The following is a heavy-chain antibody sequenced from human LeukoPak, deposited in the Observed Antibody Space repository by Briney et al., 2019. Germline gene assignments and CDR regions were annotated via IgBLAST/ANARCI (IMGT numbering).Heavy chain of an antibody. CDR1: GGSISSYY. Sequence: ASETLSLTCTVSGGSISSYYWSWIRQPPGKGLEWIGYIYYSGSTNYNPSLKSRVTISVDTSKNQFSLKLSSVTAADTAVYYCARVEYYDSSGMHHFDYWGQGTLVTVSS. J-gene: IGHJ4*02. CDR2: IYYSGST. V-gene: IGHV4-59*01. CDR3: ARVEYYDSSGMHHFDY. D-gene: IGHD3-22*01.